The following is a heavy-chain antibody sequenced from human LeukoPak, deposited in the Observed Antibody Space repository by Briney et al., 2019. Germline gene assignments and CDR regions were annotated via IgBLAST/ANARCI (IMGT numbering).Heavy chain of an antibody. CDR2: IYHSGST. J-gene: IGHJ4*02. CDR1: GGSISSGGYY. CDR3: ARIYDRSSYRFDY. V-gene: IGHV4-30-2*01. Sequence: SQTLSLTCTVSGGSISSGGYYWSWIRQPPGKGLEWIGYIYHSGSTYYNPSLKSRVTISVDRSKNQFSLKLSSVTAADTAVYYCARIYDRSSYRFDYWGQGTLVTVSS. D-gene: IGHD3-22*01.